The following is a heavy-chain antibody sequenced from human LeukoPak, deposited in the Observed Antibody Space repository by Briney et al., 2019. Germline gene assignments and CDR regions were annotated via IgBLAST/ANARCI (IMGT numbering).Heavy chain of an antibody. CDR3: ARAWIQLWPPDY. J-gene: IGHJ4*02. CDR1: GFTFSSYW. V-gene: IGHV3-74*01. CDR2: INSDGSST. Sequence: GGSLRLSCAASGFTFSSYWMHWVRQAPGKGLVWVSRINSDGSSTSYADSVKGRFTIPRDNAKNTLYLQMNSLRAEDTAVYYCARAWIQLWPPDYWGQGTLVTVSS. D-gene: IGHD5-18*01.